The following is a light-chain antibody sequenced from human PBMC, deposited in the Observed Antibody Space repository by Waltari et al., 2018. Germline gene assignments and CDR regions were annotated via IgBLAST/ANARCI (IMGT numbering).Light chain of an antibody. J-gene: IGKJ2*03. CDR1: RSVLDSDAYTH. V-gene: IGKV2-28*01. Sequence: DVVVTHTPLSLPVTPGEPASISCRSSRSVLDSDAYTHLDWFLQRPGQSPQLLIYLASNRASGVPDRFSGRGSVTDFTLKISRVEPEDVGVYYCMQTLQTPYGFGQGTKVEIK. CDR3: MQTLQTPYG. CDR2: LAS.